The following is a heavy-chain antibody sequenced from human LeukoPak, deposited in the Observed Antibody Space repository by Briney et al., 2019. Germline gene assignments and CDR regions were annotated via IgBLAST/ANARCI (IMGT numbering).Heavy chain of an antibody. CDR1: GDSVSSNSAA. CDR3: ARDQEDGDSPANYYGRDV. D-gene: IGHD4-17*01. CDR2: TYYRSKWYN. Sequence: SQTLSLTCAISGDSVSSNSAAWNWIRQSPSRGLEWLGRTYYRSKWYNDYAVSVKSRITINPDTSKNQFSLQLNSVTPEDTAVYYCARDQEDGDSPANYYGRDVWGQGTTVTVSS. J-gene: IGHJ6*02. V-gene: IGHV6-1*01.